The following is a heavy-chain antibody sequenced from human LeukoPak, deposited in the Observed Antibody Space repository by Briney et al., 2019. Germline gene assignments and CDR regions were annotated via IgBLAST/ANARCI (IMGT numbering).Heavy chain of an antibody. D-gene: IGHD2/OR15-2a*01. CDR2: IYYSGST. CDR3: ARAHSIASYYYGVDV. V-gene: IGHV4-39*07. CDR1: GGSISSSYSY. Sequence: SETLSLTCTVSGGSISSSYSYWGWIRQPPGKGLEWIGNIYYSGSTYYSPSLTSRVTVSVDTSENQFSLKLSSVTAADTAVYYCARAHSIASYYYGVDVWGQGTTVTVPS. J-gene: IGHJ6*02.